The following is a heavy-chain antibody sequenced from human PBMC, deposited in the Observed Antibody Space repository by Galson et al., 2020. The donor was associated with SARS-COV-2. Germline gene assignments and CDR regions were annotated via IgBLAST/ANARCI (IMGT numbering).Heavy chain of an antibody. D-gene: IGHD2-2*01. CDR1: GYSISSGYY. J-gene: IGHJ2*01. V-gene: IGHV4-38-2*01. CDR2: IYHSGST. CDR3: ASLLADEVRGYFDL. Sequence: ASETLSLTCAVSGYSISSGYYWGWIRQPPGKGLEWIGSIYHSGSTYYNPSLKSRVTISVDTSKNQFSLKLSSVTAADTAVYYCASLLADEVRGYFDLWGRGTLVTVSS.